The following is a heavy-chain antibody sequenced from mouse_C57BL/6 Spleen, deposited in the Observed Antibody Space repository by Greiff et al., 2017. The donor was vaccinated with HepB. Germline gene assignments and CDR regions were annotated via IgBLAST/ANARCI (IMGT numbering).Heavy chain of an antibody. CDR1: GYTFTSYW. CDR3: ARDYGSSYRYFDV. J-gene: IGHJ1*03. CDR2: IHPTSGST. D-gene: IGHD1-1*01. V-gene: IGHV1-64*01. Sequence: VQLQQPGAELVKPGASVKLSCKASGYTFTSYWMHWVKQRPGQGLEWIGMIHPTSGSTNYNEKFKSKATLTVDKSSSTAYMQLSSLTSEDSAVYYCARDYGSSYRYFDVWGTGTTVTVSS.